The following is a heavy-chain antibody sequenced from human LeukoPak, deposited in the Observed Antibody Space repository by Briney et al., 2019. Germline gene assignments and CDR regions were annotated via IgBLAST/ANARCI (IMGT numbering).Heavy chain of an antibody. J-gene: IGHJ4*02. V-gene: IGHV1-69*13. CDR2: IIPIFGTA. Sequence: SVKVSCKASGGTFSSYATSWVRQAPGQGLEWMGGIIPIFGTANYAQKFQGRVTITADESTSTAHMELSSLRSEDTAVYYCARERLIVGALMYYWGQGTLVTVSS. D-gene: IGHD1-26*01. CDR1: GGTFSSYA. CDR3: ARERLIVGALMYY.